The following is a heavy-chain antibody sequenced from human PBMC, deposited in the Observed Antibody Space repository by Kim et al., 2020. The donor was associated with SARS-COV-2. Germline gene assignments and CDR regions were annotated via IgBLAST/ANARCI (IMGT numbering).Heavy chain of an antibody. CDR3: ARDWGVPDHDWLFEL. CDR2: ITDTGNVQ. CDR1: GFTFSAYW. D-gene: IGHD3-16*01. V-gene: IGHV3-74*01. J-gene: IGHJ2*01. Sequence: GGSLRLSCTASGFTFSAYWMHWVRQAPGKGLVWVSRITDTGNVQSYADSVKGRFTSSRDNSKNTLYLQMNSLRAEDTAVYYCARDWGVPDHDWLFELWGRGTLVTVS.